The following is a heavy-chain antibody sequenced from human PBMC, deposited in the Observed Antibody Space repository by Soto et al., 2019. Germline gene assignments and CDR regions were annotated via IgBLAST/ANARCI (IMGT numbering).Heavy chain of an antibody. J-gene: IGHJ6*02. CDR3: ASSSLYGMDV. V-gene: IGHV4-4*07. CDR1: GGPISSYY. Sequence: PSETLSLTCTVSGGPISSYYWSWIRQPAGKGLEWIGRIYTSGSTNYNPSLKSRVTMSVDTSKNQFSLKLSSVTAADTAVYYFASSSLYGMDVWGQGTTVTVSS. CDR2: IYTSGST.